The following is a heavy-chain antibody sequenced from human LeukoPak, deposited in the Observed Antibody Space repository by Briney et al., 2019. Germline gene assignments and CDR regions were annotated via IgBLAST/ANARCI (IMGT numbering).Heavy chain of an antibody. CDR2: INPSGGST. J-gene: IGHJ4*02. V-gene: IGHV1-46*02. CDR3: ARDDSSGPQVY. D-gene: IGHD3-22*01. CDR1: GYTFNSYY. Sequence: ASVKVSCKASGYTFNSYYMHWVRRAPGQGLEWMGIINPSGGSTKYAQKLQGRVTMTRDTSTSTVYMVLSSLRSEDTAVYYCARDDSSGPQVYWGQGTLVTVSS.